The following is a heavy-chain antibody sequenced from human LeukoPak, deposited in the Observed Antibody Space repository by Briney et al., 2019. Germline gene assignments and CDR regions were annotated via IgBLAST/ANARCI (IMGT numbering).Heavy chain of an antibody. J-gene: IGHJ6*03. CDR2: INHSGST. Sequence: GSLRLSCAASGFTFSSYGMSWIRQPPGRGLEWIGEINHSGSTNYNPSLKSRVTISVDTSKNQFSLKLSSVTAADTAVYYCARGQHDYGSASYYYYYYMDVWGKGTTVTISS. CDR3: ARGQHDYGSASYYYYYYMDV. CDR1: GFTFSSYG. D-gene: IGHD3-10*01. V-gene: IGHV4-34*01.